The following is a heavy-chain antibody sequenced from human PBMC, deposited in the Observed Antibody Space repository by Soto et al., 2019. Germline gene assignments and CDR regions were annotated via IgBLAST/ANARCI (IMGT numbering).Heavy chain of an antibody. CDR3: ARDSGYNYGSFRWFDP. D-gene: IGHD5-18*01. J-gene: IGHJ5*02. CDR1: GGSISNYY. Sequence: SETLSLTCTVSGGSISNYYWSWIRQPPGKGLEWIGHIFYSGSTNYNPALKSRVTISVDTSKNQFSLKLSSVTAADTAVYYCARDSGYNYGSFRWFDPWGQGTRVTVSS. CDR2: IFYSGST. V-gene: IGHV4-59*01.